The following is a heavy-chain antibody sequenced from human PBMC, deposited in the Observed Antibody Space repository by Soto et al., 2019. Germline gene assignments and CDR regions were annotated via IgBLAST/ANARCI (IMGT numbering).Heavy chain of an antibody. D-gene: IGHD3-22*01. Sequence: EVQLVESGGGLVKPGGSLRLSCAASGFTFSSYSMNWVRQAPGKGLEWVSSISSSSSYIYYADSVKGRFTISRDNAKNSLYLQMHSLRAEDTAVYCCARGLYYYDSSGYYSPWGQGTLVTVSS. CDR3: ARGLYYYDSSGYYSP. CDR2: ISSSSSYI. V-gene: IGHV3-21*01. CDR1: GFTFSSYS. J-gene: IGHJ5*02.